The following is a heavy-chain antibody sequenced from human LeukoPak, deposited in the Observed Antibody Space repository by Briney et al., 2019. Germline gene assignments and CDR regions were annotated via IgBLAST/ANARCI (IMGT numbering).Heavy chain of an antibody. V-gene: IGHV1-24*01. D-gene: IGHD2-15*01. CDR1: GYTFTSYG. J-gene: IGHJ4*02. CDR3: ATDRLCSGGSCYDY. Sequence: ASVKVSCKASGYTFTSYGISWVRQAPGKGLEWMGGFGPEDGETIYAQRFQGRVTMTEDTSTDTAYMELSSLRSEDTAVYYCATDRLCSGGSCYDYWGQGTLVTVSS. CDR2: FGPEDGET.